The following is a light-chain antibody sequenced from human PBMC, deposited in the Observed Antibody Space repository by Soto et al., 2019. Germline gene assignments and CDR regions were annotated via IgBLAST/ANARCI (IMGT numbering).Light chain of an antibody. V-gene: IGKV1-6*02. CDR1: QGIRND. CDR3: RQGYRFPRT. Sequence: AIQVTQSPSSLSASVGDRVTITCRASQGIRNDLSWYQQKPGKAPKLLIYAASSSQSGVPSRFSGSGSGTDFTLTISSLQPEDFATYYCRQGYRFPRTFGGGTKVDIK. J-gene: IGKJ4*01. CDR2: AAS.